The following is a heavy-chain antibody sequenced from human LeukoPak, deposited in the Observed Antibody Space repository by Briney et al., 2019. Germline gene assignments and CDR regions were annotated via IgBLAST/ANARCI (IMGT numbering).Heavy chain of an antibody. CDR2: ITGDGSSA. J-gene: IGHJ4*02. Sequence: GSLRLSCAASGFTFSDYWMHWVRQVPGEGLVWVSRITGDGSSASYADSVKGRFTISRDNAKNTLYLQMNSLRAEDTAVYYCARDGDGYNYAGDYWGQGTLVTVSS. CDR3: ARDGDGYNYAGDY. D-gene: IGHD5-24*01. CDR1: GFTFSDYW. V-gene: IGHV3-74*01.